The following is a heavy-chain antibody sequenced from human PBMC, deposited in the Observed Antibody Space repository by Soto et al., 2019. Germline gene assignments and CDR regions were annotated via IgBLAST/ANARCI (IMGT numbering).Heavy chain of an antibody. Sequence: QVQLVQSGAEVKKPGASVKVSCKASGYTFTSHGITWVRQAPGRGLEWMAWISAYNGDRNYAQTLQGRVAVTTDSATSTAYMELRSLTSDDTAVYYWAREAVDADDMDFWGQGTLVTVSS. J-gene: IGHJ4*02. CDR2: ISAYNGDR. V-gene: IGHV1-18*01. D-gene: IGHD1-1*01. CDR3: AREAVDADDMDF. CDR1: GYTFTSHG.